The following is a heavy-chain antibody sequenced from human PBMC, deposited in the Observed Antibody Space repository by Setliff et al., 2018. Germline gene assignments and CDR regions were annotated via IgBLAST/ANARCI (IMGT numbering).Heavy chain of an antibody. D-gene: IGHD3-3*01. CDR2: LYYSGST. CDR1: GGSISSHY. V-gene: IGHV4-59*11. CDR3: ARMSGFQYMDV. J-gene: IGHJ6*03. Sequence: SETLSLTCTVSGGSISSHYWSWIRQPPGKGLEWIGYLYYSGSTNYNPSLKRRVTRSVETSKNQFSLKLSSVTAADTAVYYCARMSGFQYMDVWGKGTTVTVSS.